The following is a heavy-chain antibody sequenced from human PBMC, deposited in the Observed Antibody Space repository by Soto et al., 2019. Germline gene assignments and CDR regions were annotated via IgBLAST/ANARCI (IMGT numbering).Heavy chain of an antibody. Sequence: EVQLVESGGGLVKPGGSLRLSCAASGFTFSLYSMIWVRQAPGKGLEWVASITSSSSYIYYEDSLKGRFTISRDNAKNSLFLQLDSLRAEDTAVYFCVRARSTDSRPDYWGQGTRVTVSS. CDR3: VRARSTDSRPDY. D-gene: IGHD3-22*01. CDR2: ITSSSSYI. J-gene: IGHJ4*02. CDR1: GFTFSLYS. V-gene: IGHV3-21*01.